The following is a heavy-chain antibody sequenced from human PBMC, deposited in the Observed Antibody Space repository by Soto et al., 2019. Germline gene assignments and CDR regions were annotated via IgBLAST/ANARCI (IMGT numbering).Heavy chain of an antibody. CDR2: IYPKTSET. V-gene: IGHV5-51*03. D-gene: IGHD3-3*01. CDR1: GYEFSIYW. Sequence: EVQLMQSGAEVTKPGQSLKISCKGSGYEFSIYWIAWVRQVPGKGLEWMGIIYPKTSETIYSPSFQGRVTISADKSLGTAYLQWGSVRASDTAMYYCARGFTGTANRFDPWGQGTQVTVSS. CDR3: ARGFTGTANRFDP. J-gene: IGHJ5*02.